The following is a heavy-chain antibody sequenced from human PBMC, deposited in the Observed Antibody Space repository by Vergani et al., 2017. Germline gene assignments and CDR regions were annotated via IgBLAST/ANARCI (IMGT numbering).Heavy chain of an antibody. CDR2: ISYDGSKK. D-gene: IGHD3-22*01. V-gene: IGHV3-30*03. CDR1: GFTFSSYA. Sequence: QVQLVESGGGVVQPGRSLRLSCAASGFTFSSYAMHWVRQAPGKGLEWVAVISYDGSKKYYVDSVKGRFTISRDNAKNSLYLQMNSLRAEDTAVYYCARDLRTYYYDSSGYSGDYWGQGTLVTVSS. J-gene: IGHJ4*02. CDR3: ARDLRTYYYDSSGYSGDY.